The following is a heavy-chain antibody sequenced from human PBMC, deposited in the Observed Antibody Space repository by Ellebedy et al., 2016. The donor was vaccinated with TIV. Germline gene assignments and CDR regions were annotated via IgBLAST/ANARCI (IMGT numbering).Heavy chain of an antibody. CDR2: INHSGST. CDR1: GGSFSGYY. D-gene: IGHD3-22*01. CDR3: ARAGCGDSSGYYYFDY. Sequence: MPSETLSLTCAVYGGSFSGYYWSWIRQPPGKGLEWIGEINHSGSTNYNPSLKSRVTISVDTSKNQFSLKLSSVTAADTAVYYCARAGCGDSSGYYYFDYWGQGTLVTVSS. V-gene: IGHV4-34*01. J-gene: IGHJ4*02.